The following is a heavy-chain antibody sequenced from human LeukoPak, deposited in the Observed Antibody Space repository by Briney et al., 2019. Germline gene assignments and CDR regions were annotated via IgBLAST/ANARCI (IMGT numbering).Heavy chain of an antibody. D-gene: IGHD5-18*01. Sequence: ASVKVSCKASGYTFTSYDINWVRQATGQGLEWMGWMNPNSGNTGYAQKFQGRVTMTRNTSISTAYMELSSLRSEDTAVYYCARGSGYSYGLRGYYYYGMDVWGQGTTVTVSS. V-gene: IGHV1-8*01. CDR2: MNPNSGNT. CDR1: GYTFTSYD. CDR3: ARGSGYSYGLRGYYYYGMDV. J-gene: IGHJ6*02.